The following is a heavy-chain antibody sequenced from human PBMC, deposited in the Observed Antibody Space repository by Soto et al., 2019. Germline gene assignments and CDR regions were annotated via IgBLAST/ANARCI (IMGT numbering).Heavy chain of an antibody. Sequence: PSETLSLTCTVSGGSISSSSWSWIRQPPGRGLEWIGYIYNNGRTDYNPSLKSRVTISVDTSKNHFSLKLRAVTPADTAVYYCARARFCTSTSCYHYFDFWGQGTLVTVSS. CDR2: IYNNGRT. CDR1: GGSISSSS. CDR3: ARARFCTSTSCYHYFDF. V-gene: IGHV4-59*01. J-gene: IGHJ4*02. D-gene: IGHD2-2*01.